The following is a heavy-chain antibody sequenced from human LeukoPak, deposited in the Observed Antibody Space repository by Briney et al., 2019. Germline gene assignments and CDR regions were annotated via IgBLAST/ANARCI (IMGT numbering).Heavy chain of an antibody. CDR2: ISSSSSTI. J-gene: IGHJ4*02. Sequence: GGSLRLSCAASGFTFSSYWMSWVRQAPGKGLEWVSYISSSSSTIYYADSVKGRFTISRDNAKNSLYLQMNSLRAEDTAVYYCARDRNDFYDYWGQGTLVTVSS. CDR3: ARDRNDFYDY. V-gene: IGHV3-48*01. D-gene: IGHD3-3*01. CDR1: GFTFSSYW.